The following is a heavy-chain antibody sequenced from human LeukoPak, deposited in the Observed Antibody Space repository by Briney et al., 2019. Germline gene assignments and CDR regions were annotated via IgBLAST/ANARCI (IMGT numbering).Heavy chain of an antibody. V-gene: IGHV1-2*02. CDR2: INPNSGGT. D-gene: IGHD5-18*01. Sequence: WASVKVSCKASGYTFTGYYMHWVRQAPRQGLEWMGWINPNSGGTNYAQKFQGRVTMTWDTSISTAYMELSRLRSDDTDVYYCARTDTAMAKDAFDIWGQGTMVTVSS. CDR1: GYTFTGYY. J-gene: IGHJ3*02. CDR3: ARTDTAMAKDAFDI.